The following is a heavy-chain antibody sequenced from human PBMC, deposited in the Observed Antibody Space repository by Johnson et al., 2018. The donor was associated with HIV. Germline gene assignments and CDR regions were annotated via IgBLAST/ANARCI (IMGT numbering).Heavy chain of an antibody. V-gene: IGHV3-9*01. Sequence: VQLVESGGGFVQPGRSLRLSCAASGFTFDDYAMHWVRQAPGKGLEWVSGISWHSGSIGYADSVKGRFTISRDNAKNSLYLQMNSLRAEDTALYYCAKDLLGGNAFDIWGQGTMVTVSS. J-gene: IGHJ3*02. CDR2: ISWHSGSI. CDR3: AKDLLGGNAFDI. D-gene: IGHD4-23*01. CDR1: GFTFDDYA.